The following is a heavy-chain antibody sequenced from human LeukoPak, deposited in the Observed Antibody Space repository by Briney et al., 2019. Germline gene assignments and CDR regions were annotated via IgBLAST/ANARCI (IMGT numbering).Heavy chain of an antibody. CDR1: GYTFTGYY. Sequence: ASVKVSCKASGYTFTGYYMHWVRQAPGQGLEWMGWINPKSGATNYAQKFQGRVTMTTDTSTSTAYMELRSLRSDDTAVYYCARAFGWFDPWGQGTLVTVSS. D-gene: IGHD3-16*01. CDR3: ARAFGWFDP. J-gene: IGHJ5*02. V-gene: IGHV1-2*02. CDR2: INPKSGAT.